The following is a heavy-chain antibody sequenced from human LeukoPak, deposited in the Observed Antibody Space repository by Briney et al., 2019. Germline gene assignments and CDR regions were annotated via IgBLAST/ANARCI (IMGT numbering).Heavy chain of an antibody. Sequence: PGGSLRLSCAASGFTFSSYGMHWVRQAPGKGLEWVAFIRYDGSNKYYADSVKGRFTISRDNSKNTLYLQMNSLRAEDTAVYYCAKVEGPDYGGNSDYWGQGTLVTVSS. V-gene: IGHV3-30*02. CDR3: AKVEGPDYGGNSDY. D-gene: IGHD4-23*01. CDR2: IRYDGSNK. J-gene: IGHJ4*02. CDR1: GFTFSSYG.